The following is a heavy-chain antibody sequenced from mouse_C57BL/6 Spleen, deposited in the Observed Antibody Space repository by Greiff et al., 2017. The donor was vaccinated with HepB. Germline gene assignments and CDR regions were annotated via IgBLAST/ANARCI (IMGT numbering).Heavy chain of an antibody. J-gene: IGHJ2*01. CDR2: IYPSSGNT. D-gene: IGHD1-1*01. CDR1: GYTFTSYG. V-gene: IGHV1-81*01. CDR3: ARYGLITTVVEGY. Sequence: QVQLQQSGAELARPGASVKLSCTASGYTFTSYGISWVKQRTGPGLEWIGEIYPSSGNTYYNEKFKGKATLTAYKSSSTAYMEIRSLTSEDSAVYFCARYGLITTVVEGYWGQGTTLTVSS.